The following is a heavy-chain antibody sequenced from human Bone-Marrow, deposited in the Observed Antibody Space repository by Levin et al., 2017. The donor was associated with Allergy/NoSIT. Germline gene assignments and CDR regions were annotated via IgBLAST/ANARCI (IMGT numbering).Heavy chain of an antibody. D-gene: IGHD4-17*01. CDR3: ATCTVTTGLDY. J-gene: IGHJ4*02. Sequence: GGSLRLSCAASGFTFSNYEMNWVRQAPGKGLEWISYIRNTDPTTYYADSVKGRFTISRDNAKNSLFLQMDSLRAEDTAVYYCATCTVTTGLDYWGQGILVTVSS. CDR1: GFTFSNYE. CDR2: IRNTDPTT. V-gene: IGHV3-48*03.